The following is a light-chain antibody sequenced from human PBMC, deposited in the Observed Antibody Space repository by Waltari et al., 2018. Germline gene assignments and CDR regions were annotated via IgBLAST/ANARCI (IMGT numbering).Light chain of an antibody. CDR3: QQCSNWPPWT. CDR1: QSVGTY. V-gene: IGKV3-11*01. CDR2: DAS. Sequence: EVVLTQSPATLSLSPGDRATLSCGASQSVGTYLAWYQQKPGQAPRLLIYDASTRAIGIPDRFSGSGSGTDFTLTNSSLEPEDFAVYFCQQCSNWPPWTFGQGTKVDIK. J-gene: IGKJ1*01.